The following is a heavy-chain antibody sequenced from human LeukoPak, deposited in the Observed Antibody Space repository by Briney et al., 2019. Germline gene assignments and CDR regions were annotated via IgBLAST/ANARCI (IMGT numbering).Heavy chain of an antibody. J-gene: IGHJ4*02. CDR1: GYSFTSYW. D-gene: IGHD3-22*01. Sequence: GESLKISCKGSGYSFTSYWIGWVRQMPGKGLEWMGIIYPGDSDTRYSPSFQGQVTISADKSISTAYLQWSSLKASDTAMYYCARLTSRIEEDYYDSSGYGWYYFDYWGQGTLVTVSS. V-gene: IGHV5-51*01. CDR3: ARLTSRIEEDYYDSSGYGWYYFDY. CDR2: IYPGDSDT.